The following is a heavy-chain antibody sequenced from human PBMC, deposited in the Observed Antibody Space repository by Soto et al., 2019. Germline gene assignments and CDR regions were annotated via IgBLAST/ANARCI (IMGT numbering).Heavy chain of an antibody. D-gene: IGHD3-22*01. V-gene: IGHV4-59*01. CDR3: ARMGYYYDTSGTYFLFDY. CDR1: GGSFSSYY. Sequence: SETLSLTCTVSGGSFSSYYWSWIRQPPGKGLEWIGYIYYSGSTNYNPSLKGRVTISVDTSKKQFSLKLSSVTAADTAVYYCARMGYYYDTSGTYFLFDYWGQGPLVTVSS. CDR2: IYYSGST. J-gene: IGHJ4*02.